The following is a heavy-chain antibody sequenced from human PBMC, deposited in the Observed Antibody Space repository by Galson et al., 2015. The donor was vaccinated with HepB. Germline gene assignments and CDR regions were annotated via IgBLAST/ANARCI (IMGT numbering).Heavy chain of an antibody. CDR3: ASTAVDNGGRIDY. CDR2: IYYSGTT. J-gene: IGHJ4*02. V-gene: IGHV4-39*01. Sequence: ETLSLTCTVSGGSISSGSYNWGWIRQPPGKGLEWIGSIYYSGTTYYNPSLKSRVTISLDTSKSQFSLKMTSVTAADTAVYYCASTAVDNGGRIDYWGQGTLVTVSS. CDR1: GGSISSGSYN. D-gene: IGHD4-23*01.